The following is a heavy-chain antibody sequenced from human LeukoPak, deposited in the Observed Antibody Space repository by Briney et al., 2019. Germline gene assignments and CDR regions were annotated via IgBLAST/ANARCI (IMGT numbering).Heavy chain of an antibody. D-gene: IGHD2-2*01. CDR2: VYYSGST. J-gene: IGHJ3*02. V-gene: IGHV4-59*01. CDR1: GGSISDYY. Sequence: SETLSLTFNVSGGSISDYYWSWIRQPPGKGLEWIGYVYYSGSTNYNRSPRSRVRISIDTSKSQFCLWLTSVTAADTAVYYCATHRGVVVVPGIPAAIGSFESWGQGTMVTVSS. CDR3: ATHRGVVVVPGIPAAIGSFES.